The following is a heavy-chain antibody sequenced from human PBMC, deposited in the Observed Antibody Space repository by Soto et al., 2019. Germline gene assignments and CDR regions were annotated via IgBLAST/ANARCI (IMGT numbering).Heavy chain of an antibody. CDR2: MNLNSGNT. CDR3: ARANGDFDY. Sequence: ASVKVSCKASGYTFTSYDINWVRQATGQGLEWMGWMNLNSGNTGYAQKFRGRVTMTRNTAISTAYMELSRLSSDDTAVYYCARANGDFDYWGQGTLVTVPQ. V-gene: IGHV1-8*01. D-gene: IGHD4-17*01. CDR1: GYTFTSYD. J-gene: IGHJ4*02.